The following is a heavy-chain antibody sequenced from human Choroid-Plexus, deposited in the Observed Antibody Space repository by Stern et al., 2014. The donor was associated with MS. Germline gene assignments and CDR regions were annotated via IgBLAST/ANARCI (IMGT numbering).Heavy chain of an antibody. J-gene: IGHJ4*02. D-gene: IGHD2-15*01. V-gene: IGHV3-30*18. Sequence: VQLVESGGGVAQPGRPLILSCAASGFTFSNFGMNWVRQAPGKGLEWGALISYDGSDKYYSDSVKGRFTIFRDNSKNTLYMHMNSLRAEDTAVYYCAKDRQWSTYFFDYWGQGSLVTVSS. CDR3: AKDRQWSTYFFDY. CDR1: GFTFSNFG. CDR2: ISYDGSDK.